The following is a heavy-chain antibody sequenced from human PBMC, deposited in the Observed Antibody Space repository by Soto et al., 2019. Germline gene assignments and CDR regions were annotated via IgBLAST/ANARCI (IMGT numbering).Heavy chain of an antibody. CDR1: GFTFDDYA. Sequence: GGSLRLSCAASGFTFDDYAMHWVRQAPGKGLEWVSGISWNSGSIGYADSVKGRFTISRDNAKNSLYLQMNSLRAEDTALYYCAKDQGTTAFDIWGQGTMVTV. CDR2: ISWNSGSI. D-gene: IGHD1-7*01. J-gene: IGHJ3*02. V-gene: IGHV3-9*01. CDR3: AKDQGTTAFDI.